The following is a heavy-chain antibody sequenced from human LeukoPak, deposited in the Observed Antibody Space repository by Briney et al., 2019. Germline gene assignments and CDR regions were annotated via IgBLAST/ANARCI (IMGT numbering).Heavy chain of an antibody. CDR3: AKDFDYFSSYFDY. CDR2: ISYDGSNK. CDR1: GFTLSSYG. D-gene: IGHD3-9*01. Sequence: GRSLRLSCAASGFTLSSYGMHWVRQAPGKGLEWVAVISYDGSNKYYADSVKGRFTISRDNSKNTLYLQMNSLRAEDTAVYYCAKDFDYFSSYFDYWGQGTLVTVSS. J-gene: IGHJ4*02. V-gene: IGHV3-30*18.